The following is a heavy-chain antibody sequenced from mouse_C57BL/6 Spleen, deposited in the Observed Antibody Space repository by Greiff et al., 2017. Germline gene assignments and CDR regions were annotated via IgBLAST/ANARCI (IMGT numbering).Heavy chain of an antibody. J-gene: IGHJ2*01. Sequence: VQLQQPGAELVKPGASVKMSCKASGYTFTSYWITWVKQRPGQGLEWIGDIYPGSGSTNYNEKFKSKATLTVDTSSSTAYMQLSSLTSEDAAVYYCARADYGSSGDYGGQGTTRTVSS. CDR3: ARADYGSSGDY. V-gene: IGHV1-55*01. CDR2: IYPGSGST. D-gene: IGHD1-1*01. CDR1: GYTFTSYW.